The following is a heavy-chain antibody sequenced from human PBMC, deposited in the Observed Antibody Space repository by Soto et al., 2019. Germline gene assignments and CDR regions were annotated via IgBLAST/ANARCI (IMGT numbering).Heavy chain of an antibody. CDR2: VYYSENT. J-gene: IGHJ3*02. Sequence: SETLSLTCTVSGPSIRSSTYYWGWIRQPPEKGLEWIGSVYYSENTYYNPSLKSRVTISVDTSKNLFSLKLTSVTAADTAMYYCARPQFSGTYHDTFNIWVQGTMVT. CDR3: ARPQFSGTYHDTFNI. D-gene: IGHD1-26*01. CDR1: GPSIRSSTYY. V-gene: IGHV4-39*02.